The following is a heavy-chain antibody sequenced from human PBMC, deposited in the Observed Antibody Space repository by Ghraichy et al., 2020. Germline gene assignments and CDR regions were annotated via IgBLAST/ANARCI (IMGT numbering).Heavy chain of an antibody. CDR1: GFTFSSYA. CDR2: ISGSAIST. V-gene: IGHV3-23*01. J-gene: IGHJ3*02. Sequence: GGSLRLSCAASGFTFSSYAMTWVRQAPGRGLEWVSSISGSAISTNYADSVKGRFTISRDNSKNTLYLQMNSLRADDTAAYYCVKDRERLAVRGTFDIWGQGTMVTVSS. D-gene: IGHD3-10*01. CDR3: VKDRERLAVRGTFDI.